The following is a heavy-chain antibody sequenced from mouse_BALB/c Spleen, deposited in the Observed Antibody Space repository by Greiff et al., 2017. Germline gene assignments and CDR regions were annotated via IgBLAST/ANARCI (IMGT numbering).Heavy chain of an antibody. J-gene: IGHJ2*01. D-gene: IGHD1-1*01. CDR1: GFTFSSFG. V-gene: IGHV5-17*02. CDR2: ISSGSSTI. CDR3: ARNYYGSSYDFDY. Sequence: EVHLVESGGGLVQPGGSRKLSCAASGFTFSSFGMHWVRQAPEKGLEWVAYISSGSSTIYYADTVKGRFTISRDNPKNTLFLQMTSLRSEDTAMYYCARNYYGSSYDFDYWGQGTTLTVSS.